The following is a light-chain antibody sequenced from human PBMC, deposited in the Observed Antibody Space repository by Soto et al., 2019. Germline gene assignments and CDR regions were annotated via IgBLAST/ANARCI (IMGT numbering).Light chain of an antibody. CDR3: SSYTGRKIRL. CDR2: EVS. Sequence: QSVVTQPPSASGSPGQSVAISCSATSGDIQDLNFVSWYQHLPGTAPQLIIYEVSQRPSGVSDRFSGSRSGNKASLTVSGVQADDEGTYYCSSYTGRKIRLFGGGTKLTVL. V-gene: IGLV2-8*01. CDR1: SGDIQDLNF. J-gene: IGLJ3*02.